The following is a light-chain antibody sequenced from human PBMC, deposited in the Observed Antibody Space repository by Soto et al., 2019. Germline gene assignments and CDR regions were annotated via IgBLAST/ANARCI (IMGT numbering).Light chain of an antibody. CDR3: NSYTSSSTYV. J-gene: IGLJ1*01. CDR2: EVN. V-gene: IGLV2-14*01. CDR1: SSDVGGYDY. Sequence: QSVLTQPASVAGSPGQSITISCTGASSDVGGYDYVSWYQQHPGKAPKLIIYEVNNRPSGVSHRFSGSKSGNTASLTTSGLQAEDEADYYCNSYTSSSTYVFGSGTRSPS.